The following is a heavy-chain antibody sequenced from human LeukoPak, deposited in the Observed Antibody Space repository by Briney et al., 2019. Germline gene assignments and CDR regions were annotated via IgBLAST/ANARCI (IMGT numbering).Heavy chain of an antibody. J-gene: IGHJ4*02. CDR2: ILANGDKT. Sequence: GGSLRLSCAASGFTFSGYTMNWVRQAPGKGLEWVSGILANGDKTYYADSVKGRFTISRDNSKNTLYLQMNSLRADDTAVYYCAKDGGYGSGSYYPDYWGQGTLVTVSS. CDR1: GFTFSGYT. CDR3: AKDGGYGSGSYYPDY. D-gene: IGHD3-10*01. V-gene: IGHV3-23*01.